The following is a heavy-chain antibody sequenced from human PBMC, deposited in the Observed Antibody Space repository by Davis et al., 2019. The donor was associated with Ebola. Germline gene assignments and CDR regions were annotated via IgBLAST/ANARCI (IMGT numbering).Heavy chain of an antibody. V-gene: IGHV3-7*01. Sequence: GESLKISCVVSGLTLSNYWMSWVRQAPGKGLEWIGQIKEDGSQQYYLDSLKGRFTISRDNAKNSLYLQMNSLRAEDTAVYYCARDRGWLAHDYWGRGTLVTVSS. CDR2: IKEDGSQQ. CDR3: ARDRGWLAHDY. D-gene: IGHD3-22*01. CDR1: GLTLSNYW. J-gene: IGHJ4*02.